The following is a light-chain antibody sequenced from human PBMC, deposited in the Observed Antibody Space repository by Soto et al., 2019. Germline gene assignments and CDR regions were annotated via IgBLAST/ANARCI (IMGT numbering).Light chain of an antibody. CDR2: GVT. J-gene: IGLJ3*02. CDR1: GSDIGAYNF. V-gene: IGLV2-8*01. CDR3: YSYAGRNIWV. Sequence: QSALAQPPSASGSPGQSVTISCTGSGSDIGAYNFVSWYQQHPDKAPKLMIFGVTERPSGVPDRFSGSKSGNTASLTVSGLQADDEAVYYCYSYAGRNIWVFGGGTKVTVL.